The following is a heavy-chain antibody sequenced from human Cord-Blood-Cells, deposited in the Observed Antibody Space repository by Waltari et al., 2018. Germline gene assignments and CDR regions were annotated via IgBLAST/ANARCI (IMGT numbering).Heavy chain of an antibody. V-gene: IGHV4-39*01. CDR2: IYYSGST. D-gene: IGHD5-12*01. CDR1: GGSISSSSYS. CDR3: ARSSGYDAFDI. Sequence: QLQLQESGPGLVKPSETLSLTCTVSGGSISSSSYSWGWIRQPPGKGLEWIGSIYYSGSTYYNPSLKSRVTISVDTSKNQFSLKLSSVTAADTAVYYCARSSGYDAFDIWGQGTMVTVSS. J-gene: IGHJ3*02.